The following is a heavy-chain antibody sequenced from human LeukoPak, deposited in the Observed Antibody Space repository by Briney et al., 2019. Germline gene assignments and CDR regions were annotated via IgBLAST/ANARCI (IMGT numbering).Heavy chain of an antibody. Sequence: SETLSLTCTVSGGSIRYYYWSWIRQSPGKGPEWIGYIYYNGTTNYNPSLKSRVTISVDMSKNQFSLKMSSVTAADTAVYYCARKGGLFDYWGQGRLVTVSS. CDR3: ARKGGLFDY. CDR2: IYYNGTT. CDR1: GGSIRYYY. J-gene: IGHJ4*02. D-gene: IGHD2-15*01. V-gene: IGHV4-59*01.